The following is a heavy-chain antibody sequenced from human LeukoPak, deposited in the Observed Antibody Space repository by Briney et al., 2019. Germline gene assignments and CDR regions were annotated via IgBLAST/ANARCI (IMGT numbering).Heavy chain of an antibody. CDR1: GYTFTTYD. CDR3: ATGIVVVSDDYYDY. Sequence: ASVKVSCKASGYTFTTYDINWVRQATGQGLEWLGWMNPNSGNTGCAQKFQGRVTMTRNTSISTAYMELSSLRSEDTAVYYCATGIVVVSDDYYDYWGQGTLVTVSS. V-gene: IGHV1-8*02. CDR2: MNPNSGNT. D-gene: IGHD2-21*01. J-gene: IGHJ4*02.